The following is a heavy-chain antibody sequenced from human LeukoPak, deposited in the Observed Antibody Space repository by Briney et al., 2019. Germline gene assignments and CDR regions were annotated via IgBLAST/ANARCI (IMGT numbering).Heavy chain of an antibody. J-gene: IGHJ4*02. CDR3: ARVTMTVFGVVPRVFDS. Sequence: SQTLSLTYTVSNVSISSEDHYWSWIRQPPGQGLEWIAYMYYTGSAYYNPSLKSRVTMSTDTSTNQFSLRLNFVSPADTAVYYCARVTMTVFGVVPRVFDSWGQGTLVTVSS. CDR2: MYYTGSA. D-gene: IGHD3-3*01. V-gene: IGHV4-30-4*08. CDR1: NVSISSEDHY.